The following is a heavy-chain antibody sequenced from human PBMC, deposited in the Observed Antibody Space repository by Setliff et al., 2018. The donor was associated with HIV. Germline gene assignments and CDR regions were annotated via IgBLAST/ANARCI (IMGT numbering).Heavy chain of an antibody. D-gene: IGHD4-17*01. CDR3: ARAAAGNTGPFDL. V-gene: IGHV4-4*07. Sequence: PSETLSLTCTVSDSGTYYWSWIRQPAGKGLEWIGRVSSRGDTNYNPSLKSLVTMSVDTSKNQFSLKLTSVTASDTAVYYCARAAAGNTGPFDLWGQGSPVTVSS. CDR2: VSSRGDT. J-gene: IGHJ4*02. CDR1: DSGTYY.